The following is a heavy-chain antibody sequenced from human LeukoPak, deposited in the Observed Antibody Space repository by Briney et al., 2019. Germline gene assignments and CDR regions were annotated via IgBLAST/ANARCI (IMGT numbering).Heavy chain of an antibody. CDR1: GDSISGFY. J-gene: IGHJ4*02. V-gene: IGHV4-4*07. Sequence: SETLSLTCTVSGDSISGFYWSWIRQAAGKGLEWIGHIYTSGSTSYNPSLRSRVTMSVDMSKNQFSLKLRSVTAADTAVYYCARDVVAARGSFDYWGQGTLVTVSS. CDR2: IYTSGST. CDR3: ARDVVAARGSFDY. D-gene: IGHD2-2*01.